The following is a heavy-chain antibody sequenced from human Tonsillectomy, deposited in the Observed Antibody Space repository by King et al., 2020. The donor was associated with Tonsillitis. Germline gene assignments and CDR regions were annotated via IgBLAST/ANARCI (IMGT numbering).Heavy chain of an antibody. V-gene: IGHV3-23*04. CDR3: AKHPRYSGNYLDAFDI. CDR2: ISGSGSST. D-gene: IGHD1-26*01. CDR1: GFSFSNYA. Sequence: VQLVESGGGLVQPGGSLRLSCAASGFSFSNYAMNWVRQAPGKGLEWVSTISGSGSSTYFADSVKGRFTISRDNSKNTLYLQMNNLRAEDTAVYSWAKHPRYSGNYLDAFDIWGQGTMATVSS. J-gene: IGHJ3*02.